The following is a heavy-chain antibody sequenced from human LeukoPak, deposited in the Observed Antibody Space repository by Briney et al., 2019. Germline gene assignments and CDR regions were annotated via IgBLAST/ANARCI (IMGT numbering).Heavy chain of an antibody. CDR2: IGTAGDT. CDR1: GFTFSSYD. D-gene: IGHD3-22*01. V-gene: IGHV3-13*01. J-gene: IGHJ6*02. CDR3: ARDALNPYDSSGYYSEDYYYGMDV. Sequence: PGGSLRLSCAASGFTFSSYDMHWVRQATGKGLEWVSAIGTAGDTYYPGSVKGRFTISRENAKNSLYLQMNSLRAEDTAVYYCARDALNPYDSSGYYSEDYYYGMDVWGQGTTVTVSS.